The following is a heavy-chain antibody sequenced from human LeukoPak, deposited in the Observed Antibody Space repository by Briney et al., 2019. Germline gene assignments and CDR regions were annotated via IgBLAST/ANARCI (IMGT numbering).Heavy chain of an antibody. Sequence: SETLSLTCTVSGGSIRSNYWSWIRQPPGKGLEWIGHMYYSGSTNYNPSLKSRVTISVDTSKNQFSLKLSSVTAADTAVYYCARANMVRGVGSFFDRNWFDPWGQGTLVTVSS. CDR3: ARANMVRGVGSFFDRNWFDP. CDR2: MYYSGST. J-gene: IGHJ5*02. D-gene: IGHD3-10*01. CDR1: GGSIRSNY. V-gene: IGHV4-59*01.